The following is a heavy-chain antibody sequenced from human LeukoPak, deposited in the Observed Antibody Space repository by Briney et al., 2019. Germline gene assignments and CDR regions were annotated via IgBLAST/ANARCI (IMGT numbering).Heavy chain of an antibody. CDR2: ISSSSSYI. CDR1: GFTFRSYS. V-gene: IGHV3-21*01. D-gene: IGHD6-6*01. Sequence: GGSLRLSCAASGFTFRSYSMNWVRQAPGKGLEWVSSISSSSSYIYYADSVKGRFTISRDNAKNSLYLQMNSLRAEDTAVYYCARDSSFDFDYWGQGTLVTVSS. J-gene: IGHJ4*02. CDR3: ARDSSFDFDY.